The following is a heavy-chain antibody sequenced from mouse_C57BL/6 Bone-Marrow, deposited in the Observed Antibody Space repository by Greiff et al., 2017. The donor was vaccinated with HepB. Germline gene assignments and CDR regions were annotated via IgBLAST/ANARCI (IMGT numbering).Heavy chain of an antibody. CDR1: GFTFSDYY. CDR2: INYDGSST. Sequence: VQLVESEGGLVQPGSSMKLSCTASGFTFSDYYMAWVRQVPEKGLEWVANINYDGSSTYYLDSLKSRFIISRDNAKNILYLQMSSLKSEDTATYYCAREDYYGSSYGYWGQGTTLTVSS. D-gene: IGHD1-1*01. CDR3: AREDYYGSSYGY. V-gene: IGHV5-16*01. J-gene: IGHJ2*01.